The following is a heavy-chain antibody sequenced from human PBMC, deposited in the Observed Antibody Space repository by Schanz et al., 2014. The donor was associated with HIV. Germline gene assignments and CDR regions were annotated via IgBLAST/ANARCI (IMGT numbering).Heavy chain of an antibody. Sequence: EVQLVESGGGLVKPGRSLRLSCTASGFTFSDYPMSWFRQAPGKGLEWVSTISWNSGSIAYADSVKGRFTISRDNAKNSLYLQMNSLRAEDTAFYYCAKDWARTAGYCFHYWGQGTLVTVSS. J-gene: IGHJ4*02. CDR1: GFTFSDYP. CDR3: AKDWARTAGYCFHY. V-gene: IGHV3-9*01. D-gene: IGHD3-9*01. CDR2: ISWNSGSI.